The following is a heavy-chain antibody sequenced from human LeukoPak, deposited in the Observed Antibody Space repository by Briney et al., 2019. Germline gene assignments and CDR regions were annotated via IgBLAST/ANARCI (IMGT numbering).Heavy chain of an antibody. CDR3: AKVRRRGSGSNDAFDI. J-gene: IGHJ3*02. D-gene: IGHD3-10*01. V-gene: IGHV3-23*01. CDR2: ISGSGGST. Sequence: GGSLSLSFAASGFTCSSYAMGWVRQATGKGLEWVSAISGSGGSTYYADSVKGRFTISRDNSKNTLYLQMNSLRAEDTAVYYCAKVRRRGSGSNDAFDIWGQGTMVTVSS. CDR1: GFTCSSYA.